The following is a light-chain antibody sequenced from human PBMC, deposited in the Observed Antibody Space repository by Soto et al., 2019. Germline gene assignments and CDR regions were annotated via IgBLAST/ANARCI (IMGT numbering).Light chain of an antibody. J-gene: IGKJ1*01. Sequence: EIVLTQSPGTLPLSPGERATLSCRASQSVDSNYLAWYQQKPGQAPRILIFGASSRATGIPDRFSGSGSGTDFTLTISRLEPEDFAVYYCQQYGDSSWTFGQGTKVEIK. CDR3: QQYGDSSWT. CDR1: QSVDSNY. V-gene: IGKV3-20*01. CDR2: GAS.